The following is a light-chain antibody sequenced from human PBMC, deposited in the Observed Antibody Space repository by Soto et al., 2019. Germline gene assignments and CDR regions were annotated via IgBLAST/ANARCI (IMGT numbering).Light chain of an antibody. CDR3: QQYNNWPLT. V-gene: IGKV3-15*01. CDR2: AAS. Sequence: EMVLTPSPGTLSLSAGESGTLSGRASQNLGTLYLAWFQQKPGQAPRLLIYAASTRATGLPARFSGSGSGTEFTLTISSLQPEDFAVYSCQQYNNWPLTFGQGTKVDIK. J-gene: IGKJ1*01. CDR1: QNLGTLY.